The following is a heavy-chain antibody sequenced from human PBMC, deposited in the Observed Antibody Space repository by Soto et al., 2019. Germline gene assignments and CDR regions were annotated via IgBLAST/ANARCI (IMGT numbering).Heavy chain of an antibody. CDR2: INTGNGYT. D-gene: IGHD1-1*01. CDR3: ARDSNLEPSHYYLYMDV. J-gene: IGHJ6*03. Sequence: QVQLVQSGTEVKNPGASVMISCKASGYTFTPYAIQWVRQAPGQRLEWMGWINTGNGYTKYSQNFQGRVTFTRDTSARTVYMELSSLTSDDTAVYYCARDSNLEPSHYYLYMDVWGKGTTVTVSS. CDR1: GYTFTPYA. V-gene: IGHV1-3*04.